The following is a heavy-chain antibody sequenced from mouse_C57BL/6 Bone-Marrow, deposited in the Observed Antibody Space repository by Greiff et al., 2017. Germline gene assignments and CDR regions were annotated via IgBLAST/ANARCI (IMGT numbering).Heavy chain of an antibody. V-gene: IGHV1-69*01. CDR2: IDPSDSYT. Sequence: VQLQQPGAELVMPGASVKLSCKASGYTFTSYWMHWVKQRPGQGLEWIGEIDPSDSYTNYNQKFKGKSTLTVDKSSSTAYMQLSSLTSEDSAVSYCARGSTWYFDVWGTGTTVTVSS. CDR1: GYTFTSYW. J-gene: IGHJ1*03. CDR3: ARGSTWYFDV. D-gene: IGHD1-1*01.